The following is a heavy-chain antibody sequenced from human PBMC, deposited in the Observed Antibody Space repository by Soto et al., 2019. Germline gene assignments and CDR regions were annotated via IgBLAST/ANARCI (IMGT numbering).Heavy chain of an antibody. CDR1: GVTFSGSA. D-gene: IGHD5-12*01. Sequence: PGGSLRLSCAASGVTFSGSAMHWVRQASGKGLEWVGRIGSKPNNYATAYAASVKGRFTISRDDSKNTAYLQMSNLKTEDTAVYFCTGQTLLSAGDGFNYPFWGQGTLVTVSS. V-gene: IGHV3-73*01. CDR3: TGQTLLSAGDGFNYPF. CDR2: IGSKPNNYAT. J-gene: IGHJ4*02.